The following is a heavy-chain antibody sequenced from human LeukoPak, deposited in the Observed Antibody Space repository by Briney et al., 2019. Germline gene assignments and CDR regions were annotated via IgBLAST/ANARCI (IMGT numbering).Heavy chain of an antibody. J-gene: IGHJ3*02. CDR3: ATALAQTHAFDI. CDR1: GYTFPNYW. D-gene: IGHD6-13*01. V-gene: IGHV5-51*01. Sequence: GESLKISCKGSGYTFPNYWIIRVRQMPGKGLEWMGIIYPADSDTRYSPSFQGQVTVSADRSTSTAYLQWSSLKASDTAMYYCATALAQTHAFDIWGQGTLVTVSS. CDR2: IYPADSDT.